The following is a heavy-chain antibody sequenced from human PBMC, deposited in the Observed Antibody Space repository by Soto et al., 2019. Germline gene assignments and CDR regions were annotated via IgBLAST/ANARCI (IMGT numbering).Heavy chain of an antibody. V-gene: IGHV4-39*01. J-gene: IGHJ5*02. CDR1: GGSISSSSYY. Sequence: SETMSLACTVSGGSISSSSYYWGRISKPPGKGLEWIGSIYYSGSTYYNPSLKSRVTISVDTSKNQFSLKLSSVTAADTAVYYCARHKSSSSSWFDPWGQGTLVTVS. D-gene: IGHD6-6*01. CDR3: ARHKSSSSSWFDP. CDR2: IYYSGST.